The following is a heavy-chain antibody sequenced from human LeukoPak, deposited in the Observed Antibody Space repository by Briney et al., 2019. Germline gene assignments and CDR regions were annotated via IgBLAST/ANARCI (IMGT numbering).Heavy chain of an antibody. CDR3: ARGPRNSSSYQYFQH. D-gene: IGHD6-13*01. V-gene: IGHV3-21*01. CDR1: GFTFSTYS. Sequence: GGSLRLSCAASGFTFSTYSMNWVRQAPGKGLEWVTSISSSSSYIYYADSVKGRFTISRDNAKNSLYLQMNSLRAEDTAVYYCARGPRNSSSYQYFQHWGQGTLVTVSS. J-gene: IGHJ1*01. CDR2: ISSSSSYI.